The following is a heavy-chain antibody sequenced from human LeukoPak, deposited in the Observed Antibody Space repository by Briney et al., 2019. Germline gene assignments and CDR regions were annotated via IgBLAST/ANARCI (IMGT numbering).Heavy chain of an antibody. CDR2: IIPIFGTA. Sequence: SVKVSCKASGGTFSSYAISWVRQAPGQGLEWMGGIIPIFGTANYAQKFQGRVTITTDESTSTAYVELSSLRSEDTAVYYCAREYNWNYPSLGYWGQGTLVTVSS. J-gene: IGHJ4*02. CDR3: AREYNWNYPSLGY. D-gene: IGHD1-7*01. V-gene: IGHV1-69*05. CDR1: GGTFSSYA.